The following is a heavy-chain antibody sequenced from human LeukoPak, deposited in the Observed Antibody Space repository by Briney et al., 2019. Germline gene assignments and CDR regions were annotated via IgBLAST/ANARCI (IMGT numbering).Heavy chain of an antibody. J-gene: IGHJ4*02. CDR1: GFTFSSYG. V-gene: IGHV3-33*01. CDR2: IWYDGSNK. D-gene: IGHD1-26*01. CDR3: ARGFDSGSYLDY. Sequence: PGGSLRLSCAASGFTFSSYGMHWVRQAPGKGLEWVAVIWYDGSNKYYADSVKGRFTISRDNSKNTLYLQMNSLRAEDTAVYYCARGFDSGSYLDYWGQGTLVTVSS.